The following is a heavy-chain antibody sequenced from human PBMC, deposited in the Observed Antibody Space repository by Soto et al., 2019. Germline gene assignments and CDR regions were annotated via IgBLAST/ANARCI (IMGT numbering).Heavy chain of an antibody. CDR1: GFSFSRFA. Sequence: LRLSCAASGFSFSRFAIHWVRQAPGKGLEWVAVISKDGSVIYYADSVKGRFTISRDNSKSSLFLQVNSLTSEDTAVYHCARSRSGAVPDSLGFWGQGTLVTVSS. CDR3: ARSRSGAVPDSLGF. D-gene: IGHD3-10*01. CDR2: ISKDGSVI. V-gene: IGHV3-30-3*01. J-gene: IGHJ4*02.